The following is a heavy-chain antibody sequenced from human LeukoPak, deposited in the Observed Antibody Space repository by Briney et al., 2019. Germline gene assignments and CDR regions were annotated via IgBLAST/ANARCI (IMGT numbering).Heavy chain of an antibody. Sequence: PSETLSLTCTVSGGSISGYYWSWIRQPAGKGLEWIGRIYTSGSTNYNPSLKSRVTMSVDTSKNQFSLKLSSVTAADTAVYYCARDRPPGYSSGWYEVDYWGQGTLVTVSS. CDR2: IYTSGST. J-gene: IGHJ4*02. V-gene: IGHV4-4*07. D-gene: IGHD6-19*01. CDR3: ARDRPPGYSSGWYEVDY. CDR1: GGSISGYY.